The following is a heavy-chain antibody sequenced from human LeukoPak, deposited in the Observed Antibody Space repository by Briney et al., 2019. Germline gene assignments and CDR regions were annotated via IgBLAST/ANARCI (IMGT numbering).Heavy chain of an antibody. D-gene: IGHD5-12*01. CDR2: INANSGGT. V-gene: IGHV1-2*02. Sequence: GASVKVSCAASGYTFTGYYMRWVRQAPGQGLEWMGWINANSGGTNYAETLQGRVTMTRDTSISTAYMELSRLRSDDTAVYYCETSLIVASDYWGQGTLVTVSS. CDR3: ETSLIVASDY. CDR1: GYTFTGYY. J-gene: IGHJ4*02.